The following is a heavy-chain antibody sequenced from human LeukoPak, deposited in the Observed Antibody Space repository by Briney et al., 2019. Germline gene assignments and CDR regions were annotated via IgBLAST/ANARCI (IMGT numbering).Heavy chain of an antibody. Sequence: GGSLRLSCAASGFTFSSYGMHWVRQAPGKGLEWVAVIWYDGSNKYYADSVKGRFTISRDNSKNTLYLQMNSLRAEDTAVYYCAKGPADYYYYYMDAWGKGTTVTVSS. J-gene: IGHJ6*03. CDR1: GFTFSSYG. V-gene: IGHV3-33*06. CDR2: IWYDGSNK. CDR3: AKGPADYYYYYMDA.